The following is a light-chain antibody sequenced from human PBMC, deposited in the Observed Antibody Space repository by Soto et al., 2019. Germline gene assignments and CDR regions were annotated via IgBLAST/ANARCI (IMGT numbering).Light chain of an antibody. V-gene: IGKV3-15*01. CDR2: SAS. CDR3: QQYKDWPTT. Sequence: EIVMTQSPATLSVSPGERATLSCRASQSVSAAVAWYKQKSGQAPRLLIYSASTRATGVPARFSGGGSATDFTLTITSLQSEDFGVYYCQQYKDWPTTFGQGTRWISN. J-gene: IGKJ1*01. CDR1: QSVSAA.